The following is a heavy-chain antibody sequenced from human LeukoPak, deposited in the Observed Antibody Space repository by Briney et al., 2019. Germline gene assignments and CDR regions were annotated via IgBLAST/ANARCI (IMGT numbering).Heavy chain of an antibody. CDR1: GHTFTSYG. J-gene: IGHJ5*02. CDR3: ARTLMALDGDLGWFDP. D-gene: IGHD4-17*01. CDR2: ISAYNGNT. V-gene: IGHV1-18*01. Sequence: EASVKVSCKASGHTFTSYGISWVRQAPGQGLEWVGWISAYNGNTNYAQKLQGRVTMTTDTSTSTAYMELRSLRSDDTAVYYCARTLMALDGDLGWFDPWGQGTLVTVSS.